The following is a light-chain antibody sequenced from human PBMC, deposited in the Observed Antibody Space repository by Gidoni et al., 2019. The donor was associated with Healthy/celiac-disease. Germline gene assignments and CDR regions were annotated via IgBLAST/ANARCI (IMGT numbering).Light chain of an antibody. Sequence: ELLLTQSPGTLSLSPGERAPLSCRASQSVSSSYLAWSQQTPGQAPRLLIYGASSRATGIPDRFSGSGSGTDFSLTISRLEPEDFAVYYCQQYGSAPRITLGQGTRLEIK. J-gene: IGKJ5*01. V-gene: IGKV3-20*01. CDR2: GAS. CDR3: QQYGSAPRIT. CDR1: QSVSSSY.